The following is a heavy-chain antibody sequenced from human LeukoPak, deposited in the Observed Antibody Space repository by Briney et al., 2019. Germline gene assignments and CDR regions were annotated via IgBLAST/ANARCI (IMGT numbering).Heavy chain of an antibody. CDR2: IYTSGST. CDR1: GGSISSYY. J-gene: IGHJ3*02. V-gene: IGHV4-4*07. D-gene: IGHD3-9*01. CDR3: ARDAYYDILTGYYPGGNDI. Sequence: SGTLSLTCTVSGGSISSYYWSWIRQPAGKGLEWIGRIYTSGSTNYNPSLKSRVTMSVDTSKNQFSLKLSSVTAADTAVYYCARDAYYDILTGYYPGGNDIWGQGTMVTVSS.